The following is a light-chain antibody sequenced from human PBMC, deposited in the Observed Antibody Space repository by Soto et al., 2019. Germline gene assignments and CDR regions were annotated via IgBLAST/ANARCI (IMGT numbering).Light chain of an antibody. J-gene: IGLJ2*01. CDR3: TSYTRGSPHVV. V-gene: IGLV2-14*01. Sequence: QSALTQPASVSGSPGQSITISCTGTSSDVGGYNYVSWYQQHPGKAPKLMIYEVSNRPSGVSNRFSGSKSDNTASLTISGLQAEDEADYYCTSYTRGSPHVVFGGGTKLTVL. CDR2: EVS. CDR1: SSDVGGYNY.